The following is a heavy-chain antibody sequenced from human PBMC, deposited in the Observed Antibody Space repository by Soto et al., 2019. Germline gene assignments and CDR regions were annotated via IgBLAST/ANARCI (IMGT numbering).Heavy chain of an antibody. D-gene: IGHD2-15*01. V-gene: IGHV3-48*01. CDR1: GFTFSNYD. J-gene: IGHJ4*02. CDR2: ISSSSGTI. CDR3: ARGPTCIEGYCSSGSWPDY. Sequence: EVQLVESGGDLVQPGASLRVSCAASGFTFSNYDMNWVRQAPGKGLEWVSYISSSSGTIYYADSVKGRFTTSRDNAKNSLYLPMNSLRAEDTAVYYCARGPTCIEGYCSSGSWPDYWGQGTRVTVSS.